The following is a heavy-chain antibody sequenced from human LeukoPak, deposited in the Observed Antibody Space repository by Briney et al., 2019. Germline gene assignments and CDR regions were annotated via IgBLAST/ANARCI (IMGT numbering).Heavy chain of an antibody. D-gene: IGHD3-10*01. CDR3: ARTAKYYYGSETYYFFDY. V-gene: IGHV4-59*01. Sequence: PSETLSLTCTVSGGSISRYYWSWIRQPPGKGLEWIGYISYTGSTTYNSSLKSRVTISLDTSQNLFSLKLTSVTPADTAVYYCARTAKYYYGSETYYFFDYWGQGTLVTVSS. J-gene: IGHJ4*02. CDR1: GGSISRYY. CDR2: ISYTGST.